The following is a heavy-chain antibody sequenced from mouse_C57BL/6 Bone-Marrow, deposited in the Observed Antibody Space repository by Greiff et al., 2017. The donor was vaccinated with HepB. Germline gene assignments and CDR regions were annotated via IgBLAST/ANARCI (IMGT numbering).Heavy chain of an antibody. J-gene: IGHJ3*01. D-gene: IGHD2-14*01. Sequence: QVHVKQPGAELVRPGTSVKLSCKASGYTFTSYWMHWVKQRPGQGLEWIGVIDPSDSYTNYNQKFKGKATLTVDTSSSTAYMQLSSLTSEDSAVYYCARLRDDVAYWGQGTLVTVSA. CDR2: IDPSDSYT. V-gene: IGHV1-59*01. CDR3: ARLRDDVAY. CDR1: GYTFTSYW.